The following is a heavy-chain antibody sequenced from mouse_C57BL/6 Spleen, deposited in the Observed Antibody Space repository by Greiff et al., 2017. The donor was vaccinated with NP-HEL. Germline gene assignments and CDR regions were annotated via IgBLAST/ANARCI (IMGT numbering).Heavy chain of an antibody. CDR2: IYPGSGST. CDR1: GYTFTSYW. Sequence: QVQLQQPGAELVKPGASVKMSCKASGYTFTSYWITWVKQRPGQGLEWIGDIYPGSGSTNYNEKFKSKATLTVDTSSSTAYMQLSSLTSEDSAVYYCARNSNHEGYFDDWGKGTTLTVSS. J-gene: IGHJ2*01. D-gene: IGHD2-5*01. CDR3: ARNSNHEGYFDD. V-gene: IGHV1-55*01.